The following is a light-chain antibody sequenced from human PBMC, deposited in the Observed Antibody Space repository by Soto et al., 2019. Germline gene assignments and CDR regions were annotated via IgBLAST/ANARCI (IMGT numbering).Light chain of an antibody. V-gene: IGKV1-13*02. CDR3: QQFNRYPIT. Sequence: AIQLTQSPSSLSASVGDRVTITCRASQGIRGALAWYQQRPGKPPKMLIYDVSKLERGVPSRFRGSDSGTHFTLTISSLQAEDFATYYCQQFNRYPITFGQGTRLEIK. CDR2: DVS. CDR1: QGIRGA. J-gene: IGKJ5*01.